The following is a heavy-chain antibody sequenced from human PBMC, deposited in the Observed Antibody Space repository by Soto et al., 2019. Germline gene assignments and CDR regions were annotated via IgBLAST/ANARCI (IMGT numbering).Heavy chain of an antibody. J-gene: IGHJ4*02. CDR1: GFTFSSYS. CDR2: ISSSSSTI. Sequence: GSLRLSCAASGFTFSSYSMNWVRQAPGKGLEWVSYISSSSSTIYYADSVKGRFTISRDNAKNSLYLQMNSLRDEDTAVYYCARVIAARPIVHFDYWGQGTLVTVSS. V-gene: IGHV3-48*02. D-gene: IGHD6-6*01. CDR3: ARVIAARPIVHFDY.